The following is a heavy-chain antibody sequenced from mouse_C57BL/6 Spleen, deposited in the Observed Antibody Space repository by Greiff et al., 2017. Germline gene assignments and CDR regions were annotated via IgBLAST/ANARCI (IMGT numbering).Heavy chain of an antibody. V-gene: IGHV1-64*01. CDR1: GYTFTSYW. Sequence: QVQLQQSGAELVKPGASVKLSCTASGYTFTSYWMPWVKQRPGQGLEWIGMIHPNSGSTNYNEKFKSKATLTVDKSSSTAYMQLSSLTSEDSAVYYCARGILRSYFDYWGQGTTLTVSS. CDR3: ARGILRSYFDY. CDR2: IHPNSGST. J-gene: IGHJ2*01. D-gene: IGHD1-1*01.